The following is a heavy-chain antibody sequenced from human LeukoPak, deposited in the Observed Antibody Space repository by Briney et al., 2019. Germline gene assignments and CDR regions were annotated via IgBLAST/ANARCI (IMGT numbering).Heavy chain of an antibody. J-gene: IGHJ3*02. CDR2: IYYSGST. D-gene: IGHD6-19*01. CDR1: GGSISSYY. CDR3: ARDTTAVAGGAFDI. V-gene: IGHV4-59*01. Sequence: SETLSLTCTVSGGSISSYYWSWIRQPPGKGLEWIGYIYYSGSTNYNPSLKSRVTISVDTAKNQFSLKLSSGTAADTPMYYCARDTTAVAGGAFDIWGQGTMVTVSS.